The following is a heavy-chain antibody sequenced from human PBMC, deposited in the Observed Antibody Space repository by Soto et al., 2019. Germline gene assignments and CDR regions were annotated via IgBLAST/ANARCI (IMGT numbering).Heavy chain of an antibody. CDR1: GFTVSSKY. CDR2: IYSDGNT. CDR3: ARGRGNCVVTNCYLPFDS. V-gene: IGHV3-53*02. Sequence: EVQLVETGGGLIQPGGSLILSCAASGFTVSSKYMSWLRQAPGKGLEWVSIIYSDGNTYYADSVKGRFTISRDNSKNTLNLQMNSLRAEDTAVYFCARGRGNCVVTNCYLPFDSWGQGTLVTVSS. J-gene: IGHJ4*02. D-gene: IGHD2-2*01.